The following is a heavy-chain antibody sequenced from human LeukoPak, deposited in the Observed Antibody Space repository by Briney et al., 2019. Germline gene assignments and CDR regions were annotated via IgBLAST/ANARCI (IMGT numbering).Heavy chain of an antibody. V-gene: IGHV3-11*04. Sequence: GGSLRLSSAASGFTFSDYYTSWIRQAPGKGLEWVSYISSSGSTIYYADSVKGRFTISRDNAKNSLYLQMNSLRAEDTAIYYCARDKNYYDSSGRRKVTDYWGQGTLVTVSS. CDR3: ARDKNYYDSSGRRKVTDY. J-gene: IGHJ4*02. D-gene: IGHD3-22*01. CDR2: ISSSGSTI. CDR1: GFTFSDYY.